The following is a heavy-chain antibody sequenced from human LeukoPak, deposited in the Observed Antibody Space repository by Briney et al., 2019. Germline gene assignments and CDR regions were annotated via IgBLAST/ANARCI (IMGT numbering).Heavy chain of an antibody. J-gene: IGHJ4*02. CDR2: IIPIFGTA. CDR1: GGTFSSYA. Sequence: EASVKVSCKASGGTFSSYAISWVRQAPGQGLEWMGGIIPIFGTANYAQKFQGRVTITADKSTSTAYMELSSLRSEDTAVYYCARDPPDSSGWRFRFDYWGQGTLVTVSS. D-gene: IGHD6-19*01. CDR3: ARDPPDSSGWRFRFDY. V-gene: IGHV1-69*06.